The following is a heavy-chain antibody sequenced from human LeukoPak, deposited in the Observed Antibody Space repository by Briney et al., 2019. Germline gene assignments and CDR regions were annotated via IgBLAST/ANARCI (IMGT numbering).Heavy chain of an antibody. D-gene: IGHD1-7*01. CDR2: INTDGRST. V-gene: IGHV3-74*01. CDR3: ARDTKTTLDY. J-gene: IGHJ4*02. CDR1: GFTFSGNW. Sequence: GGSLRLSCAASGFTFSGNWMHWVRQRPGKGLVWISRINTDGRSTWYADSVKGRFTISRDNANNTLYLQMNRLRAEDTAVYYCARDTKTTLDYWGQGTPVTVSS.